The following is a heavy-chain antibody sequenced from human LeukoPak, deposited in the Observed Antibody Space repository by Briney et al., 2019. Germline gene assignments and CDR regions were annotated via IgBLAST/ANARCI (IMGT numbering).Heavy chain of an antibody. J-gene: IGHJ5*02. D-gene: IGHD3-3*01. Sequence: SETLSLTCAVYGGSFSGYYWSWIRQPPGKGLEWIGEINHSGSTNYNPSLKSRVTISVDTSKNQFSLKLSSVTAADTAVYYCARGRLERLSEWDNWFDPWGQGTLVTVSS. CDR3: ARGRLERLSEWDNWFDP. CDR2: INHSGST. CDR1: GGSFSGYY. V-gene: IGHV4-34*01.